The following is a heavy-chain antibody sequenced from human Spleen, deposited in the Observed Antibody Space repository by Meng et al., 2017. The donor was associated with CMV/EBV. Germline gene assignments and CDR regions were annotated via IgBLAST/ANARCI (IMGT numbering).Heavy chain of an antibody. CDR1: GRSFSGYY. CDR3: ARGGGITGTTDY. Sequence: SETLSLTCAVYGRSFSGYYWSWIRQPPGKGLEWIGEINHSGSTNYNPSLKSRVTISVDTSKNQFSLKLSSVTAADTAVYYCARGGGITGTTDYWGQGTLVTVSS. CDR2: INHSGST. J-gene: IGHJ4*02. V-gene: IGHV4-34*01. D-gene: IGHD1-7*01.